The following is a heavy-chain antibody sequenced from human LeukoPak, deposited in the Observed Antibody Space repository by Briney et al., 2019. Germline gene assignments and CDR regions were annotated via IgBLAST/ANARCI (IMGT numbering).Heavy chain of an antibody. D-gene: IGHD1-14*01. CDR1: AYRFTTFW. J-gene: IGHJ4*02. Sequence: PGESLKISCKASAYRFTTFWISWVRQMPGKGLEWMGRITPSDSYTNYSPSFRGHVTISADKSSTTAYLQWSSLRASDTAMYYCATSSGNNPFDYWGQGTLVPVSS. CDR2: ITPSDSYT. V-gene: IGHV5-10-1*01. CDR3: ATSSGNNPFDY.